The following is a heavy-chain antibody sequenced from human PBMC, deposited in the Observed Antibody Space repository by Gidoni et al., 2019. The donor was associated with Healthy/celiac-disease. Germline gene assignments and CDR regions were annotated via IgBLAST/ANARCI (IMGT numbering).Heavy chain of an antibody. V-gene: IGHV3-73*01. CDR3: TRLGRYCSSTSCDGATFYYGMDV. Sequence: EVQLVESGGVLVLPAGSLKLSCAASGFPFSGSAMHWLRPASGKGLEWVGRIRSKANGYAAADAASVKGRFTISRDNSKNTAYLQMNSLKTEDTAVYYCTRLGRYCSSTSCDGATFYYGMDVWGQGTTVTVSS. J-gene: IGHJ6*02. D-gene: IGHD2-2*01. CDR2: IRSKANGYAA. CDR1: GFPFSGSA.